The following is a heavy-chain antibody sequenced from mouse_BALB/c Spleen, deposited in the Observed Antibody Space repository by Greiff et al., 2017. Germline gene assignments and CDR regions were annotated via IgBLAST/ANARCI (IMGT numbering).Heavy chain of an antibody. CDR2: IWGDGST. D-gene: IGHD1-1*01. CDR3: ARDNYYGSSYGYYAMDY. Sequence: VQLVESGPGLVAPSQSLSITCTVSGFSLTGYGVNWVRQPPGKGLEWLGMIWGDGSTDYNSALKSRLSISKDNSKSQVFLKMNSLQTDDTARYYCARDNYYGSSYGYYAMDYWGQGTSVTVSS. CDR1: GFSLTGYG. V-gene: IGHV2-6-7*01. J-gene: IGHJ4*01.